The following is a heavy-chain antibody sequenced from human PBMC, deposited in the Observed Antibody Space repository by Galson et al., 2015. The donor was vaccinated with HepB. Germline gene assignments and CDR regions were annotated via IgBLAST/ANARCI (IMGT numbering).Heavy chain of an antibody. CDR2: IRNDGSTS. CDR1: GFSFSDYW. Sequence: SLRLSCAASGFSFSDYWMHWVRQAPGKGLVWVSRIRNDGSTSDHADSVKGRLTISRDNAKNTLYLQMNSLRADDTAVYYCVRTIGWDYGMDVWGQGTTVTVSS. V-gene: IGHV3-74*01. J-gene: IGHJ6*02. D-gene: IGHD4/OR15-4a*01. CDR3: VRTIGWDYGMDV.